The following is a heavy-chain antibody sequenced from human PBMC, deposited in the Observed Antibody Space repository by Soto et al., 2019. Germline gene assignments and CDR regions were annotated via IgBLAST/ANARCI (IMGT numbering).Heavy chain of an antibody. CDR2: ISAYNDNT. CDR1: GYTFTSYG. V-gene: IGHV1-18*01. CDR3: ARDHTEWLVHCDY. Sequence: WASVKVCCEASGYTFTSYGISWVRQAPGQGLEWMGWISAYNDNTNYAQKLQGRVTMTTDTSTSTAYMELRSLRSDDTAVYYCARDHTEWLVHCDYWGQGTLVTVSS. J-gene: IGHJ4*02. D-gene: IGHD6-19*01.